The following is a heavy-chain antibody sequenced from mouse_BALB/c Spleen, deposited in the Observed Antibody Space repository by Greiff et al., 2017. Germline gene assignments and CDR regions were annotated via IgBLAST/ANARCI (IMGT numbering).Heavy chain of an antibody. J-gene: IGHJ4*01. CDR1: GYSITSDYA. CDR3: ARWYRGYYAMDY. V-gene: IGHV3-2*02. Sequence: EVQGVESGPGLVKPSQSLSLTCTVTGYSITSDYAWNWIRQFPGNKLEWMGYISYSGSTSYNPSLKSRISITRDTSKNQFFLQLNSVTTEDTATYYCARWYRGYYAMDYWGQGTSVTVSS. D-gene: IGHD2-14*01. CDR2: ISYSGST.